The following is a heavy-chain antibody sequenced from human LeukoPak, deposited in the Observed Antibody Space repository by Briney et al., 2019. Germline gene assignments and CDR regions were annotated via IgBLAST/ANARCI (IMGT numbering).Heavy chain of an antibody. V-gene: IGHV4-59*08. CDR3: ARLGSGWYSIFDY. Sequence: PSETLSLTCTVSGGSISSHYWSWIRQPPGKGLEWIGYIYYSGSTNYNPSLKSRVTISVDTSKNQFSLKLSSVTAADTAVYYCARLGSGWYSIFDYWGQGTLVTVSS. CDR2: IYYSGST. D-gene: IGHD6-19*01. CDR1: GGSISSHY. J-gene: IGHJ4*02.